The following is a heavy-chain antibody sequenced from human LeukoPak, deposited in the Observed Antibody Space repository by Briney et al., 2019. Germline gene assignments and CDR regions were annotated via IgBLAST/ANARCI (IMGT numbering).Heavy chain of an antibody. CDR3: ARDHMVQGVIYYFDY. D-gene: IGHD3-10*01. Sequence: PGGSLRLSCAASGFTFSSYGMHWVRQAPGKGLEWVAVIWYDGSNKYYADSVKGRFTISRDNSKNTLYLQMNSLRAEDTAVYYCARDHMVQGVIYYFDYWGQGTLVTVSS. CDR1: GFTFSSYG. J-gene: IGHJ4*02. V-gene: IGHV3-33*01. CDR2: IWYDGSNK.